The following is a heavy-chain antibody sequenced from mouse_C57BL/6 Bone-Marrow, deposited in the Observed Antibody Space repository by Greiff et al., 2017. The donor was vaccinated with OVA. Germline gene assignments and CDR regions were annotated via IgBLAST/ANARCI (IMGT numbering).Heavy chain of an antibody. J-gene: IGHJ2*01. V-gene: IGHV5-17*01. CDR3: ARTVTTNFDY. D-gene: IGHD2-2*01. CDR1: GFTFSDYG. CDR2: ISSGSSTI. Sequence: EVHLVESGGGLVKPGGSLKLSCAASGFTFSDYGMHWVRQAPEKGLEWVAYISSGSSTIYYADTVKGRFTISRDNAKNTLFLQMTSLRTEDTAMYYCARTVTTNFDYWGQGTTLTVSS.